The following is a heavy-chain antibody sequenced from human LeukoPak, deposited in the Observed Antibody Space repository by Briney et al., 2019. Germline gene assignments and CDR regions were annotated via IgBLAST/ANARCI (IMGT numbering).Heavy chain of an antibody. CDR1: GFTFSSYG. CDR3: AKLGGSDRFDY. Sequence: PGGSLRLSCAASGFTFSSYGMHWVRQAPGKGLEWVAVISYDGSNKYYADSVKGRFTISRDNSKNTLYLQMNSLRAEDTAVYYCAKLGGSDRFDYWGQGTLVTVSS. V-gene: IGHV3-30*18. D-gene: IGHD2-15*01. CDR2: ISYDGSNK. J-gene: IGHJ4*02.